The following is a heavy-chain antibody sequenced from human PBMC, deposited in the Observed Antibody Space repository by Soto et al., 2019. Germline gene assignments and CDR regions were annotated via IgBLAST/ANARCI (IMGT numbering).Heavy chain of an antibody. V-gene: IGHV1-3*01. D-gene: IGHD3-3*01. Sequence: VKVSCEASVSTFTSRAMHWVRQSPGQRLEWMGWINAGNGNTKYSQKFQGRVTITRYTSASTAYMELSSLRSEDTAVYYCARDLSYYDFWSGLRYGDFYYGMDVWGQGTSVSVFS. CDR2: INAGNGNT. J-gene: IGHJ6*02. CDR1: VSTFTSRA. CDR3: ARDLSYYDFWSGLRYGDFYYGMDV.